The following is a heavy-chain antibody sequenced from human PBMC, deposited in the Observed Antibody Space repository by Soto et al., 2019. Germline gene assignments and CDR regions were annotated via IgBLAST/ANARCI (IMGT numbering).Heavy chain of an antibody. CDR1: GFTFSSYG. V-gene: IGHV3-30*18. CDR3: AKDPPLRGYYFDY. CDR2: ISYAGSNK. Sequence: QAQLVESGGGVVQPGRSLRLSCAASGFTFSSYGMHWVRQAPVKGLEWVAVISYAGSNKYYADSVKGRFTISRDNSKNTLYLQMNSLRAEDTAVYYCAKDPPLRGYYFDYWGQGTLVTVSS. D-gene: IGHD3-10*01. J-gene: IGHJ4*02.